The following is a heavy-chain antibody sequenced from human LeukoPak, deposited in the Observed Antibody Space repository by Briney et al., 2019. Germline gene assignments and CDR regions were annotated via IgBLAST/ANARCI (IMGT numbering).Heavy chain of an antibody. CDR3: ARVDCSGGSCYSKRGWEYFQH. V-gene: IGHV1-46*01. CDR1: GYTFTSYY. D-gene: IGHD2-15*01. Sequence: ASVKVSCKASGYTFTSYYMHWVRQAPGQGLEWMGIINPSGGSTSYAQKFQGRVTMTRDMSTSTVYMELSSLRSEDPAVYYCARVDCSGGSCYSKRGWEYFQHWGQGTLVTVSS. CDR2: INPSGGST. J-gene: IGHJ1*01.